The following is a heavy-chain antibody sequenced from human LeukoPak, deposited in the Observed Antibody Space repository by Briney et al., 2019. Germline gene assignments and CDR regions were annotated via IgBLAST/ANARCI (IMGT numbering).Heavy chain of an antibody. Sequence: SETLSLTCTVSGGSISSYYWSWIRQSPGKGLECVGYIHYTGSTNYNPSLKSRVTISVETSKNQFSLKLKSVTAADTAVYYCARGGYYGSGNDFRFDPWGQGTLVTVSS. D-gene: IGHD3-10*01. V-gene: IGHV4-59*01. CDR3: ARGGYYGSGNDFRFDP. CDR2: IHYTGST. CDR1: GGSISSYY. J-gene: IGHJ5*02.